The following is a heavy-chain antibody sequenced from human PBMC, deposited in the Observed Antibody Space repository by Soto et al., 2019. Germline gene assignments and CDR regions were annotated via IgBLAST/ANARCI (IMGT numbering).Heavy chain of an antibody. CDR2: INHSGST. J-gene: IGHJ4*02. Sequence: PSETLSLTCAVYGGSFSGYYWSWIRQPPGKGLEWIGEINHSGSTNYNPSLKSRVTISVDTSKNQFSLKLSSVTAADTAVYYCATSSSWYGYWGQGTLVTVPQ. V-gene: IGHV4-34*01. CDR1: GGSFSGYY. CDR3: ATSSSWYGY. D-gene: IGHD6-13*01.